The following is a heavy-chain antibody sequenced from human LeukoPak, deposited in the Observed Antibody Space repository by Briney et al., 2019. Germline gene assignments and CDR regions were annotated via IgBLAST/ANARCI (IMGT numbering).Heavy chain of an antibody. V-gene: IGHV3-48*03. Sequence: QSGGSLRLSCAASGFTFSNYAMHWVRQAPGKGLEWVSYISSSGSTIYYADSVKGRFTISRDNAKNSLYLQMNSLRAEDTAVYYCEGQTDCTNGVCYYWGQGTLVTVSS. CDR2: ISSSGSTI. CDR3: EGQTDCTNGVCYY. D-gene: IGHD2-8*01. J-gene: IGHJ4*02. CDR1: GFTFSNYA.